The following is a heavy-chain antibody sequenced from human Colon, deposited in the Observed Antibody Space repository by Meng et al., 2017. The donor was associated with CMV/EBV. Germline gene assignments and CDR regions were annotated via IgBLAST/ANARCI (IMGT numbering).Heavy chain of an antibody. CDR1: GCTVTSYD. CDR3: ATGGRGFGSWFDP. Sequence: ASGCTVTSYDINWGRQANGQGLEWMGGMNPNSGTTDYAQKFQGRITMTWNTSIITAYLDLSSLRSEDTAVYYCATGGRGFGSWFDPWGQGTLVTVSS. V-gene: IGHV1-8*02. CDR2: MNPNSGTT. J-gene: IGHJ5*02. D-gene: IGHD3-10*01.